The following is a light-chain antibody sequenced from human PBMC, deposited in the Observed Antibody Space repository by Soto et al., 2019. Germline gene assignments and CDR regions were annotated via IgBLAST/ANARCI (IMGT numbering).Light chain of an antibody. CDR3: QSYDSPNYV. V-gene: IGLV1-40*01. CDR2: GNS. CDR1: SSNIGAGYD. Sequence: QSVLTQPPSVSGAPGQRVTISCTGSSSNIGAGYDVHWYQQLPGTAPKLLIYGNSNRPSGVPDRFSGSKSGTSASLAITGLQAEDEADYYCQSYDSPNYVFGTGTQLTVL. J-gene: IGLJ1*01.